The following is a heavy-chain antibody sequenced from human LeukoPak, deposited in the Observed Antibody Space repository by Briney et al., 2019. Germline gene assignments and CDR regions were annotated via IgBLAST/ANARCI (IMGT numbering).Heavy chain of an antibody. CDR1: GFTFSSYG. CDR3: AKDLYFRSSWPFDY. J-gene: IGHJ4*02. Sequence: PGRSLRLSCAASGFTFSSYGMHWVRQAPGKGLEWVAIISYDGSNKYYADSVKGRFTISRDNSKNTLYLQMDSLRLDDTPVYCCAKDLYFRSSWPFDYWGQGTLVTVSS. D-gene: IGHD6-13*01. V-gene: IGHV3-30*18. CDR2: ISYDGSNK.